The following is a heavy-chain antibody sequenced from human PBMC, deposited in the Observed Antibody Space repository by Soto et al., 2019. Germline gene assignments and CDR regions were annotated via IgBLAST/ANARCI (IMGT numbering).Heavy chain of an antibody. CDR1: GYTFTSYG. Sequence: EASVKVSCKASGYTFTSYGISWVRQAPGQGLEWMGWISAYNGNTNYAQKLQGRVTMTTDTSTSTAYMELRSLRSDDTAVYYCAREGFEYSSSSYYMDVWGKGTTVTVSS. D-gene: IGHD6-6*01. V-gene: IGHV1-18*01. CDR2: ISAYNGNT. J-gene: IGHJ6*03. CDR3: AREGFEYSSSSYYMDV.